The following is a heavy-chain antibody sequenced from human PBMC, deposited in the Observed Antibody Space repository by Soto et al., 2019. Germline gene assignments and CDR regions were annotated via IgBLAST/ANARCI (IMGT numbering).Heavy chain of an antibody. Sequence: SETLSLTCTVSGGSITSYYWSWIRQPPGKGLEWIGYIYYSGSTNYNPSLKSRVTISVDTSKNQFSLNLSSVTAADTAVYYCAKEKAAAGQTIADVWGKGTTVTVSS. CDR1: GGSITSYY. D-gene: IGHD6-13*01. V-gene: IGHV4-59*01. CDR2: IYYSGST. CDR3: AKEKAAAGQTIADV. J-gene: IGHJ6*04.